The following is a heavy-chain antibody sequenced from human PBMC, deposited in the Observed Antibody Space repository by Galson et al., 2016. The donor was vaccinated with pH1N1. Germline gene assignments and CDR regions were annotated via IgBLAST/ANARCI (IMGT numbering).Heavy chain of an antibody. CDR1: GFTFSSYA. V-gene: IGHV3-23*01. Sequence: SLRLSCAASGFTFSSYAMSWVRQAPGKGLEWVSAISGSGGSTYYADSVKGRFTIFRDNSKNTLYLQRDSLRAEDTAVYYCAKDIGYCSSTSCQYYYYYGMDVWGQGTTVTVSS. CDR2: ISGSGGST. CDR3: AKDIGYCSSTSCQYYYYYGMDV. D-gene: IGHD2-2*01. J-gene: IGHJ6*02.